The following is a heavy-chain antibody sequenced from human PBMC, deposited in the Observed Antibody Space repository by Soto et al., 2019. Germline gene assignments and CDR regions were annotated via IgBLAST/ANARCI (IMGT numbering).Heavy chain of an antibody. CDR1: GFALITFGVC. Sequence: ESFRTLVNPAETLTLTCTFSGFALITFGVCVGWIGQPPGKALEWLALIYWDDDKRYSPFLKSRLTITKDTSKNQVVLTMTNMDPVDTATYYCAHSREMASIFDYWGQGTLVTVSS. V-gene: IGHV2-5*02. J-gene: IGHJ4*02. CDR3: AHSREMASIFDY. D-gene: IGHD1-26*01. CDR2: IYWDDDK.